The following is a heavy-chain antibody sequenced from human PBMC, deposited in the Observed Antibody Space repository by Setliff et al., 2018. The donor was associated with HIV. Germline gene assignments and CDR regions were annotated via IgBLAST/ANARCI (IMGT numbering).Heavy chain of an antibody. D-gene: IGHD2-15*01. CDR1: GYTFTTYD. CDR3: AIRREVVVATTRRGLDI. V-gene: IGHV1-8*02. CDR2: MNPNSGNT. J-gene: IGHJ3*02. Sequence: ASVKVSCKASGYTFTTYDINWVRQAAGQGLEWMGWMNPNSGNTGYAQRFQGRLTMTRNASISTAYMGLNSLMSEDTAVYFCAIRREVVVATTRRGLDIWGQGTMVTV.